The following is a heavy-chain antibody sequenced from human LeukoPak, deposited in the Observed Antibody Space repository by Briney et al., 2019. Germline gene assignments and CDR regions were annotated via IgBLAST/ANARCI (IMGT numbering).Heavy chain of an antibody. CDR2: IDPNSGGT. J-gene: IGHJ4*02. D-gene: IGHD3-10*01. CDR3: ARDLVVPYYYGSGSSIVPYY. CDR1: GYTFTGYY. Sequence: ASVKVSCKASGYTFTGYYMHWVRQAPGQGLEWMGWIDPNSGGTNYAQKFQGRVTMTRDTSISTAYMELSRLRSDDTAVYYCARDLVVPYYYGSGSSIVPYYWGQGTLVTVPS. V-gene: IGHV1-2*02.